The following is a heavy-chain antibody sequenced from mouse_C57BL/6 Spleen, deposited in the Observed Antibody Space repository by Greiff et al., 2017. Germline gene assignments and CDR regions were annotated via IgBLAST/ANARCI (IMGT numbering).Heavy chain of an antibody. V-gene: IGHV5-4*03. CDR2: ISDGGSYT. D-gene: IGHD1-1*01. CDR3: ARGGYGSSPYWYFDV. Sequence: EVMLVESGGGLVKPGGSLKLSCAASGFTFSSYAMSWVRQTPEKRLEWVATISDGGSYTYYPDNVKGRFTISRDNAKNNLYLQMSHLKSEDTAMYYCARGGYGSSPYWYFDVWGTGTTVTVAS. CDR1: GFTFSSYA. J-gene: IGHJ1*03.